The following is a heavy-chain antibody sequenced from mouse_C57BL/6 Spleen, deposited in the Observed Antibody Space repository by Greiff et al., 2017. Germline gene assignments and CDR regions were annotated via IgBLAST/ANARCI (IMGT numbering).Heavy chain of an antibody. V-gene: IGHV1-7*01. CDR3: ARDSYGNFFAY. CDR2: INPSSGYT. D-gene: IGHD2-10*02. Sequence: QVQLKESGAELAKPGASVKLSCKASGYTFTSYWMHWVKQRPGQGLEWIGYINPSSGYTKYNQKFKDKATLTADKSSSTAYLQLSSLTYEDSAVYYCARDSYGNFFAYWGQGTLVTVSA. CDR1: GYTFTSYW. J-gene: IGHJ3*01.